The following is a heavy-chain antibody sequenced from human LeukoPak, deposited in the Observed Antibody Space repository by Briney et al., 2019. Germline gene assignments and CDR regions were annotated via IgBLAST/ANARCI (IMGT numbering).Heavy chain of an antibody. CDR3: APIVGAIAPIDY. D-gene: IGHD1-26*01. CDR2: ISYDGSNK. J-gene: IGHJ4*02. Sequence: PGGSLRLSCAASGFTFSSYAMPWVRQAPGKGLEWVAVISYDGSNKYYADSVKGRFTISRDNSKNTLYLQMNSLRAEDTAVYYCAPIVGAIAPIDYWGQGTLVTVSS. V-gene: IGHV3-30-3*01. CDR1: GFTFSSYA.